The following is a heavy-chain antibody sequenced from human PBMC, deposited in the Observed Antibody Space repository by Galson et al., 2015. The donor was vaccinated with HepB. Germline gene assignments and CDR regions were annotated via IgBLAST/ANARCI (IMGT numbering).Heavy chain of an antibody. CDR2: INSDGSST. CDR3: ARVSGSYFGYFDY. CDR1: GFTFSSYW. Sequence: SLRLSCAASGFTFSSYWMHWVRQAPGKGLVWVSRINSDGSSTSYADSVKGRFTISRDNAKNTLYLQMNSLRAEDTAVYYCARVSGSYFGYFDYWGQGTLVTVSS. J-gene: IGHJ4*02. V-gene: IGHV3-74*01. D-gene: IGHD1-26*01.